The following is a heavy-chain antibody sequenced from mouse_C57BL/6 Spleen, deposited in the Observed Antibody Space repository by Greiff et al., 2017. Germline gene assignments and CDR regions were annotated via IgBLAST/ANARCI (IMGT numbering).Heavy chain of an antibody. V-gene: IGHV5-17*01. D-gene: IGHD4-1*01. CDR1: GFTFSDYG. J-gene: IGHJ1*03. Sequence: EVHLVESGGGLVKPGGSLKLSCAASGFTFSDYGMHWVRQAPEKGLEWVAYISSGSSTIYYADTVKGRFTISRDNAKNTLFLQMTSLRSEDTAMYYCARIWGDWYFDVWGTGTTVTVSS. CDR3: ARIWGDWYFDV. CDR2: ISSGSSTI.